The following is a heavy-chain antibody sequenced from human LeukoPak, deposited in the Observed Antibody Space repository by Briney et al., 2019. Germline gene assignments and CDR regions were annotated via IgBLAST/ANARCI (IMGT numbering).Heavy chain of an antibody. CDR3: AREFGGVIVLHNNWFDP. CDR2: IKQDGSEK. Sequence: GGSLRLSCAASGFTFSANWMSWVRQAPGKGLEWVANIKQDGSEKYSVDSVKGRFTISRDNAKNSLYLQMNSLRAEDTAVYYCAREFGGVIVLHNNWFDPWGQGTLVTVSS. J-gene: IGHJ5*02. V-gene: IGHV3-7*01. D-gene: IGHD3-16*02. CDR1: GFTFSANW.